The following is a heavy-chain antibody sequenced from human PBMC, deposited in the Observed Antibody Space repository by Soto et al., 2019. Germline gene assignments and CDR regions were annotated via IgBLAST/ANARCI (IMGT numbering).Heavy chain of an antibody. CDR3: ARGKILRVWEWLSIGRYFDY. Sequence: ASVKVSCKASGYTFTSYDINWVRQATGQGLEWMGWMNPNSGNTGYAQKFQGRVTMTRNTSISTAYMELSSLRSEDTAVYYCARGKILRVWEWLSIGRYFDYWGEGTLVSVSS. CDR1: GYTFTSYD. D-gene: IGHD3-3*01. V-gene: IGHV1-8*01. J-gene: IGHJ4*02. CDR2: MNPNSGNT.